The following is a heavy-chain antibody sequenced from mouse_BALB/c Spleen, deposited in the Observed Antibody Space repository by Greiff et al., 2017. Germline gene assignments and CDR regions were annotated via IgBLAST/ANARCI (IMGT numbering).Heavy chain of an antibody. J-gene: IGHJ2*01. CDR1: GYTFTSYW. Sequence: VQLQQSGAELAKPGASVKMSCKASGYTFTSYWMHWVKQRPGQGLEWIGYINPSTGYTEYNQKFKDKATLTADKSSSTAYMQLSSLTSEDSAVYYCARNYYGNPYYFDYWGQGTTLTVSS. D-gene: IGHD2-1*01. CDR3: ARNYYGNPYYFDY. CDR2: INPSTGYT. V-gene: IGHV1-7*01.